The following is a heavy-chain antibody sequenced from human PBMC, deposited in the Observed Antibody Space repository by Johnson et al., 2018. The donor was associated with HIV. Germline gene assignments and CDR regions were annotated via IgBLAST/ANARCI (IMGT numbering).Heavy chain of an antibody. CDR2: IYSGGRT. Sequence: VQLVESGGGLVQPGGSLRLSCAASGFTVNSNYINWVRQAPGKGLECVSGIYSGGRTYYADSVKGRFTTSRDNSKNTLYLQMNSLRAGDTAVYYCARSSWGGSSLGAFDIWGQGTMVTVSS. CDR1: GFTVNSNY. J-gene: IGHJ3*02. CDR3: ARSSWGGSSLGAFDI. D-gene: IGHD1-26*01. V-gene: IGHV3-66*01.